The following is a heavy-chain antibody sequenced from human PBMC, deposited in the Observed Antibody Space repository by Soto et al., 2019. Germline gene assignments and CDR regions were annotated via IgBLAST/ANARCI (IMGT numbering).Heavy chain of an antibody. Sequence: QVQLVQSGAEVKKPGASVKVSCKASGYTFTSYGISWVRQAPAQGLEWMGWINAYNGNTNYAQKLQGRVTITTDSPTSPASMVLSSLISYAPPVYSGARCIPGVEAWGQGTLVTVSS. D-gene: IGHD2-8*01. J-gene: IGHJ5*02. V-gene: IGHV1-18*01. CDR1: GYTFTSYG. CDR2: INAYNGNT. CDR3: ARCIPGVEA.